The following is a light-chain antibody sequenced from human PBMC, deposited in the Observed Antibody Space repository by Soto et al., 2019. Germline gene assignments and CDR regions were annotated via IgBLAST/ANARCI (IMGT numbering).Light chain of an antibody. CDR3: SSYTNSGALVV. V-gene: IGLV2-14*01. J-gene: IGLJ2*01. Sequence: QSVLTQPASVSGSPGQSITISCTGTSSDVGNYNYVSWYQQHPGKAPKLVIYDVSKRPSGVSNRVSGSKSGNTASLTISGLQAEDEADYYCSSYTNSGALVVFGGGTQLTVL. CDR2: DVS. CDR1: SSDVGNYNY.